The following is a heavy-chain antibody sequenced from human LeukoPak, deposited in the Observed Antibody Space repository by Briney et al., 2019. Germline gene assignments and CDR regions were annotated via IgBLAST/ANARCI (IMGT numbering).Heavy chain of an antibody. Sequence: GAALQISCKGSGCGFTSYWIGWVRRMPGKGREWMGIIYPDDSDTRYSPSFQGQVIISADKSISTAYLQWSSLKASDTAMYYCARERSSQGYFVFWGQGTLVTVSS. J-gene: IGHJ4*02. CDR2: IYPDDSDT. CDR3: ARERSSQGYFVF. CDR1: GCGFTSYW. V-gene: IGHV5-51*01. D-gene: IGHD6-6*01.